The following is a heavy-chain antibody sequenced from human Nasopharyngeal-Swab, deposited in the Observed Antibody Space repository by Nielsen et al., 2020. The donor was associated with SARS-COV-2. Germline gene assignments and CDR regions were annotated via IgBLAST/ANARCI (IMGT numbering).Heavy chain of an antibody. CDR2: ISGSGGST. CDR3: AKPPGYCSGGSCYFFDY. V-gene: IGHV3-23*01. CDR1: GFTFSSYA. Sequence: GGSLRPSCAASGFTFSSYAMSWARQAPGNGLEWVSAISGSGGSTYYADSVKGRFTISRDNSTNTLYLQMNSLRAEDTAVYYCAKPPGYCSGGSCYFFDYWGQGTLVTVSS. J-gene: IGHJ4*02. D-gene: IGHD2-15*01.